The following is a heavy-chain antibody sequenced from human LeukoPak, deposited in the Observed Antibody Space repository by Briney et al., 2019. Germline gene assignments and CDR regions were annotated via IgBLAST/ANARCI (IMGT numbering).Heavy chain of an antibody. CDR1: GGSVSNYY. V-gene: IGHV4-59*02. J-gene: IGHJ4*02. D-gene: IGHD1-7*01. CDR2: IYHSGTT. Sequence: ASETLSLTCTVSGGSVSNYYWSWVRQPPGKGLEYIGYIYHSGTTNYNPSLKSQVTMSLDTSKNQFSLKLSSVTAADTALYYCATGSSYPPGELDYWGQGSLVTVSS. CDR3: ATGSSYPPGELDY.